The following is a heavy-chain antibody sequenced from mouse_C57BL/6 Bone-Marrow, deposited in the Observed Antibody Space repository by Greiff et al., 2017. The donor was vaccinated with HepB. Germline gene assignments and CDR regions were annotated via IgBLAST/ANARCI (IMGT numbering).Heavy chain of an antibody. V-gene: IGHV1-50*01. J-gene: IGHJ3*01. CDR1: GYTFTSYW. CDR2: IDPSDSYT. D-gene: IGHD1-1*01. Sequence: QVQLQQPGAELVKPGASVKLSCKASGYTFTSYWMQWVKQRPGQGLEWIGEIDPSDSYTNYNQKFKGKATLTVDTSSSTPYMQLSHQTSEASAVFYCASLVTTVVEGFAYWGQGTLVTVSA. CDR3: ASLVTTVVEGFAY.